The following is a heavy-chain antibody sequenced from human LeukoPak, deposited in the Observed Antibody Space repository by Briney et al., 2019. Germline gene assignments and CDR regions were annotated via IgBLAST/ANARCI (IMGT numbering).Heavy chain of an antibody. CDR1: GFTFSSYA. V-gene: IGHV3-64*01. Sequence: GGPLRLSCEASGFTFSSYAMHWVRKAPGKGLEYFPTISDNGGSTFYANCVKGRFTISRDNSKHTLYLQMGSLRPEDMAVYYCARALIAARPDSLFDYWGQGTLVTVSS. D-gene: IGHD6-6*01. CDR3: ARALIAARPDSLFDY. J-gene: IGHJ4*02. CDR2: ISDNGGST.